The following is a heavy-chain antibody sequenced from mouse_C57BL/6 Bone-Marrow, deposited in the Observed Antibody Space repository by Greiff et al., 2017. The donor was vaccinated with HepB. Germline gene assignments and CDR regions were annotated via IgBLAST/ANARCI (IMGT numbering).Heavy chain of an antibody. D-gene: IGHD1-3*01. CDR2: ISDGGSYT. V-gene: IGHV5-4*03. CDR1: GFTFSSYA. CDR3: ARGTLTFFDY. J-gene: IGHJ2*01. Sequence: DVMLVESGGGLVKPGGSLKLSCAASGFTFSSYAMSWVRQTPEKRLEWVATISDGGSYTYYPDNVKGRFTISRDNAKNNLYLQMSHLKSEDTAMYYCARGTLTFFDYWGQGTTLTVSS.